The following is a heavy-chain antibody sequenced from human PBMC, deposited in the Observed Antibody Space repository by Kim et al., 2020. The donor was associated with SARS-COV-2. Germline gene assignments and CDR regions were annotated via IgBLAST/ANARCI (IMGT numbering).Heavy chain of an antibody. D-gene: IGHD5-18*01. CDR2: ISASGGTI. V-gene: IGHV3-11*01. CDR1: GFTLSDHY. J-gene: IGHJ4*01. Sequence: GGSLRLSCVVSGFTLSDHYMSWVRQAPGKGLEWIAYISASGGTIRYADSVKGRCTISRDTVKNSLFLQIDSLRVDDTALYYCARDKGYTGFDYWCHGTRV. CDR3: ARDKGYTGFDY.